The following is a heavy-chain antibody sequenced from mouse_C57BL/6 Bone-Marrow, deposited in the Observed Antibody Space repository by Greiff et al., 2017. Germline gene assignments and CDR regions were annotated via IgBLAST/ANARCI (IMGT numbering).Heavy chain of an antibody. D-gene: IGHD1-1*02. CDR2: IHPNSGST. Sequence: QVQLQQPGAELVKPGASVKLSCTASGYTFTSYWMHWVKQRPGQGLEWIGMIHPNSGSTNYNEKFKSKATLTVDKSSSTAYLQLSSLTSEDSAVYYCARTLWYAMDYWGQGTSVTVSS. V-gene: IGHV1-64*01. CDR1: GYTFTSYW. J-gene: IGHJ4*01. CDR3: ARTLWYAMDY.